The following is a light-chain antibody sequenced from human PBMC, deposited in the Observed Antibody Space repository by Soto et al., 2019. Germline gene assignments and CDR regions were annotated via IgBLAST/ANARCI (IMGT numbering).Light chain of an antibody. CDR3: QQYGSSHT. CDR2: GAS. J-gene: IGKJ5*01. Sequence: EIVLTQSRGTLSLSPGERATLSCRASQSVTSTYLAWYQQKPGQAPRLLIYGASSRAIGIPDRFSGSVSGSDFILTINRLEPEDFAVYYCQQYGSSHTFGQGTRLEIK. V-gene: IGKV3-20*01. CDR1: QSVTSTY.